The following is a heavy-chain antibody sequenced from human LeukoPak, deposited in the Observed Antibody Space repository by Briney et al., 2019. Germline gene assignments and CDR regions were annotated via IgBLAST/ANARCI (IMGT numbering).Heavy chain of an antibody. D-gene: IGHD6-25*01. CDR2: IYYSGST. CDR3: ARALPYSSGLGYFDY. Sequence: SETLSLTCTVSGGSISSYYWSWIRQPPGKGLEWIGNIYYSGSTKYNPSLKSRTTISVDTSKNQFSLKLSSVTAADTAVYYCARALPYSSGLGYFDYWGQGTLVTVSS. J-gene: IGHJ4*02. CDR1: GGSISSYY. V-gene: IGHV4-59*01.